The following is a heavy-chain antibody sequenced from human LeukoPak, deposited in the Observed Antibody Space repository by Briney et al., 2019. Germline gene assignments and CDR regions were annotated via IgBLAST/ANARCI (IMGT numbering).Heavy chain of an antibody. CDR2: ISGSGGST. J-gene: IGHJ4*02. Sequence: GGSLRLSCAASGFTFSSYAMSWVRQAPGKGLEWASAISGSGGSTYYADSVKGRFTISRDNTKNSLYLQMNSLRAEDTAVYYCARVTHSGSYWGQGTLVTVSS. CDR3: ARVTHSGSY. CDR1: GFTFSSYA. V-gene: IGHV3-23*01. D-gene: IGHD1-26*01.